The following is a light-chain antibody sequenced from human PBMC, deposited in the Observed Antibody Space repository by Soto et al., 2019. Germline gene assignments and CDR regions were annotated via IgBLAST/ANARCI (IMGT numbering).Light chain of an antibody. J-gene: IGKJ4*01. V-gene: IGKV3-20*01. Sequence: EIGATQSPGTLSLSTGERATLSCRASQSVTSNYLAWYQQKPGQAPRLLIYDASNRATGIPARFSGSGSGTDFTLTISSLEPEDFAVYYCQQYGSSPLTFGGGTKVDIK. CDR1: QSVTSNY. CDR3: QQYGSSPLT. CDR2: DAS.